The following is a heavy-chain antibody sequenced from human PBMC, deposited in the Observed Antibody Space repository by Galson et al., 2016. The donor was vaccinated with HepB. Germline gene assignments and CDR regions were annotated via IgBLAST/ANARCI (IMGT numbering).Heavy chain of an antibody. Sequence: SLRLSCAASGFTFSDFPMSWVRQAPGKGLEWLSMVSGSGTGTYYRDSVEGRFTISRDNSKGMVYLQMDSLRDEDTGIYYCAKHPAYTSLFDYWGQGALVIVSS. D-gene: IGHD2-2*01. J-gene: IGHJ4*02. V-gene: IGHV3-23*01. CDR3: AKHPAYTSLFDY. CDR2: VSGSGTGT. CDR1: GFTFSDFP.